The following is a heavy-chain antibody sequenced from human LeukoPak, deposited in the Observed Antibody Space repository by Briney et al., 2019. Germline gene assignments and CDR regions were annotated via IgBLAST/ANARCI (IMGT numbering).Heavy chain of an antibody. CDR1: GGSISTYY. Sequence: SETLSLTCSVSGGSISTYYWSWVRQPPGKGREWVGYIYYRGSTNYNPSLKSRVTISVHTSQNQCSLKLSSVTAADTAVYYCARRYSSGPFAYWGQGARVTVSS. D-gene: IGHD5-18*01. CDR2: IYYRGST. V-gene: IGHV4-59*08. J-gene: IGHJ4*02. CDR3: ARRYSSGPFAY.